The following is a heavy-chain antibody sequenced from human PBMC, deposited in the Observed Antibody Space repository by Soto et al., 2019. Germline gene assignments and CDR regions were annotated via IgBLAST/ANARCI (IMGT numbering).Heavy chain of an antibody. V-gene: IGHV1-18*01. CDR1: GYTFTSYG. CDR2: ISAYNGNT. D-gene: IGHD6-13*01. Sequence: ASVKVSCKASGYTFTSYGISWVRQAPGQGLEWMGWISAYNGNTHYAQKLQGRVTMTTDTSTSTAYMELRSLRSDDTAVYYCARVSEWEQQLIFRGARVYYFDYWGQGTLVTVSS. J-gene: IGHJ4*02. CDR3: ARVSEWEQQLIFRGARVYYFDY.